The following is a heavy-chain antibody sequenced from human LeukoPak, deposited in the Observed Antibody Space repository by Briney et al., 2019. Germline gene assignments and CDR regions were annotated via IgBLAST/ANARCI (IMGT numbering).Heavy chain of an antibody. V-gene: IGHV4-34*01. CDR2: INHSGST. J-gene: IGHJ4*02. CDR1: GGSFSGYY. CDR3: ARDKWLHYFDY. Sequence: SETLSLTCAVSGGSFSGYYWSWIRQPPGKGLEWIGEINHSGSTNYNPSLKSRVTISVDTSKNQFPLKLSSVTAADTAVYYCARDKWLHYFDYWGQGTLVTVSS. D-gene: IGHD6-19*01.